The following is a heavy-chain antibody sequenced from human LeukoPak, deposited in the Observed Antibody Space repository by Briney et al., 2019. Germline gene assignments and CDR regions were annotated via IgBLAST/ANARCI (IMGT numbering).Heavy chain of an antibody. CDR1: GGSISSGDYY. D-gene: IGHD3-3*01. V-gene: IGHV4-30-4*08. CDR3: ASMPYDFWSGYGYYYMDV. Sequence: SETLSLTCTVSGGSISSGDYYWSWIRQPPGKGLEWIGYIYYSGSTYYNPSLKSRVTISVDTSKNQSSLKLSSVTAADTAVYYCASMPYDFWSGYGYYYMDVWGKGTTVTVSS. J-gene: IGHJ6*03. CDR2: IYYSGST.